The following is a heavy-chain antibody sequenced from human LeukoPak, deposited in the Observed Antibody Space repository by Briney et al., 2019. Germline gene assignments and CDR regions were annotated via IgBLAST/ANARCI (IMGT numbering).Heavy chain of an antibody. D-gene: IGHD6-19*01. J-gene: IGHJ4*02. Sequence: GGSLRLSCAVSGFTFSDYSITWVRQAPGKGLEWVSYISGSSNYIYYADSVKGRFTISRDSAKNSVYLQMNSLRAEDTAVYYCAREPSGWYLDYWGQGTLVTVSS. CDR2: ISGSSNYI. CDR1: GFTFSDYS. CDR3: AREPSGWYLDY. V-gene: IGHV3-21*06.